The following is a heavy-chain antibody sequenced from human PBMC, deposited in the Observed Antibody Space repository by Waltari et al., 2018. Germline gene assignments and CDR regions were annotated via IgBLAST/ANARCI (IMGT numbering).Heavy chain of an antibody. CDR3: ARTGRGNHYDSSDFQY. V-gene: IGHV3-23*03. CDR2: IIYSGGST. CDR1: GFSFTSYA. J-gene: IGHJ1*01. Sequence: EVQLLESGGALVQHGGSLGLYCAASGFSFTSYAMVWVRQAPGKGLEWVSIIYSGGSTYYADSLKGRFTVSRDNSKNTLYLEMHSLRTEDTAVYYCARTGRGNHYDSSDFQYWGQGTLVTVSS. D-gene: IGHD3-22*01.